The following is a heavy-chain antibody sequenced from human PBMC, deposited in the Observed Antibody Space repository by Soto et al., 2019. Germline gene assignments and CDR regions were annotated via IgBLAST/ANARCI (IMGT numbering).Heavy chain of an antibody. V-gene: IGHV1-69*13. J-gene: IGHJ4*02. Sequence: SVKLSSKDSGGSFSSNAVSCARQAPEQGLEWMGGIILTSGTANYAQKFQGRVTITADESTTTAYMELSSLRSEDTAVYYCAGVAYLDFWTGYYPTDYWGQGTLVTVSS. CDR1: GGSFSSNA. CDR3: AGVAYLDFWTGYYPTDY. D-gene: IGHD3-3*01. CDR2: IILTSGTA.